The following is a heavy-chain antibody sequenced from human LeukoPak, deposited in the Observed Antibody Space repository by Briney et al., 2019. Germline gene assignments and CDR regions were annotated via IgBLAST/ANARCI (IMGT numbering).Heavy chain of an antibody. D-gene: IGHD6-13*01. V-gene: IGHV4-59*08. CDR3: ARRLGGSSWYSWFDP. CDR2: THYSGST. J-gene: IGHJ5*02. CDR1: GGSISSYY. Sequence: SETLSLTCTVSGGSISSYYWSWIRQPPGKGLEWIGYTHYSGSTNYNPSLKSRVTISVDTSKNQFSLKLSSVTAADTAVYYCARRLGGSSWYSWFDPWGQGTLVTVSS.